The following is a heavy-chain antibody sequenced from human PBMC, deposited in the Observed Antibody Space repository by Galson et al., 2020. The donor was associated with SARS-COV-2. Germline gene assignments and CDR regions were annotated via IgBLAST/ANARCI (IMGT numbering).Heavy chain of an antibody. V-gene: IGHV3-7*01. CDR3: ARNRDSSGYYYEIDY. Sequence: SWVRQAPGKGLEWVANIKQDGSEKYYVDSVKGRFTISRDNAKNSLYLQMNSLRAEDTAVYYCARNRDSSGYYYEIDYWGQGTLVTVSS. D-gene: IGHD3-22*01. CDR2: IKQDGSEK. J-gene: IGHJ4*02.